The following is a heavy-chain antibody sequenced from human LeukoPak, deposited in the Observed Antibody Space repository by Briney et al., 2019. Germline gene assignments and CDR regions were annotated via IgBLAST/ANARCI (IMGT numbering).Heavy chain of an antibody. CDR1: GGSFSGYY. CDR2: INHSGST. V-gene: IGHV4-34*01. D-gene: IGHD3-22*01. CDR3: AREIPRYYYDSSGPNDY. Sequence: PSETLSLTCAVYGGSFSGYYWSWIRQPPGKGLEWIGEINHSGSTNYNPSLKSRVTISVDTSKNQLSLKLSSVTAADTAVYYCAREIPRYYYDSSGPNDYWGQGTLVTVSS. J-gene: IGHJ4*02.